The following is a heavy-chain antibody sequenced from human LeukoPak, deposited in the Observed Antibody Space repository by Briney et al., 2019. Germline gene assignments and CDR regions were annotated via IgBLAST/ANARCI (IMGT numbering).Heavy chain of an antibody. CDR3: ARGPPYSSSWYLDY. CDR2: ISSSSSYT. Sequence: GGSLRLSCAASGFTFNDYYMSWIRQAPGKGLEWVSYISSSSSYTNYADSVKGRFTISRDNAKNSLYLQMNSLRAEDTAVYYCARGPPYSSSWYLDYWGQGTLVTVSS. D-gene: IGHD6-13*01. CDR1: GFTFNDYY. J-gene: IGHJ4*02. V-gene: IGHV3-11*06.